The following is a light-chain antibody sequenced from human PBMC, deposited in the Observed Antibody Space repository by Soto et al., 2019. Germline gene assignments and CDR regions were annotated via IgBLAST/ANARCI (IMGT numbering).Light chain of an antibody. V-gene: IGLV2-11*01. CDR3: CSYTYTYSV. J-gene: IGLJ3*02. CDR1: SSDFGGSEF. CDR2: DAT. Sequence: QSALTQPRSVSASPGQSVAISCTKTSSDFGGSEFVSWYQQQPGKAPKLIIYDATQRPSGVPDRFSGSKSGDTASLTISGLQAEDEADYYGCSYTYTYSVFGGGTKLTVL.